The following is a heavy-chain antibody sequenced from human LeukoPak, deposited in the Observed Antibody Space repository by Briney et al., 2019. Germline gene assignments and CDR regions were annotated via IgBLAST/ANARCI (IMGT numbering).Heavy chain of an antibody. Sequence: PGGSLRLSCAASGFSFSSYAIHWVRQAPGKGLEWVALISYNGGKKDYADSVKGRFTIDRDNSKNTLFLQMNSLRAADTAVYYCAKDLKIQLWFGSPGSLGDWGQGTLVTVSS. J-gene: IGHJ4*02. CDR3: AKDLKIQLWFGSPGSLGD. CDR1: GFSFSSYA. CDR2: ISYNGGKK. D-gene: IGHD5-18*01. V-gene: IGHV3-30*04.